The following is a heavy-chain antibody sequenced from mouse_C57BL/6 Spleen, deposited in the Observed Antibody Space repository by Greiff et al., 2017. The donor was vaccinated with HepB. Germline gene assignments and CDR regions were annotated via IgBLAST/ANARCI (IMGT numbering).Heavy chain of an antibody. Sequence: EVQVVESGGGLVQPKGSLKLSCAASGFSFNTYAMNWVRQAPGKGLEWVARIRSKSNNYATYYADSVKDRFTISRDDSESMLYLQMNNLKTEDTAMYYCVSFYGSSPAWFAYWGQGTLVTVSA. CDR3: VSFYGSSPAWFAY. V-gene: IGHV10-1*01. CDR2: IRSKSNNYAT. J-gene: IGHJ3*01. D-gene: IGHD1-1*01. CDR1: GFSFNTYA.